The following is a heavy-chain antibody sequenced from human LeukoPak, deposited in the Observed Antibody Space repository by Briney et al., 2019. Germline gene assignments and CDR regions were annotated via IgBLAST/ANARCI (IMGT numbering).Heavy chain of an antibody. Sequence: ASVKVSCKASGYTFTSYDINWVRQATGRGLEWMGWMNPKSGSTGYAQKFQGRVTMTRDTSISTAYMELRSLRSEDTAVYYCARGHYYYGSRSYYEDYYYYYYMDVWAKGTTVTVSS. J-gene: IGHJ6*03. CDR1: GYTFTSYD. CDR3: ARGHYYYGSRSYYEDYYYYYYMDV. CDR2: MNPKSGST. D-gene: IGHD3-10*01. V-gene: IGHV1-8*01.